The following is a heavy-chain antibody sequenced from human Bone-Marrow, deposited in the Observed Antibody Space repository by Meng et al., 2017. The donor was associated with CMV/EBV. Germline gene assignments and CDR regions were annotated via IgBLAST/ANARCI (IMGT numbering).Heavy chain of an antibody. D-gene: IGHD2-2*01. CDR2: IKHDGSDK. J-gene: IGHJ4*02. CDR3: ARDTPYCSSTSCYTFDY. CDR1: GFTFSTYW. Sequence: GESLKISCAASGFTFSTYWMSWVRQAPGKGLEWVANIKHDGSDKYYVASVKGRFTISRDNAKNSLYLQMNSLRAEDTAVYYCARDTPYCSSTSCYTFDYWGQGTLVTVSS. V-gene: IGHV3-7*01.